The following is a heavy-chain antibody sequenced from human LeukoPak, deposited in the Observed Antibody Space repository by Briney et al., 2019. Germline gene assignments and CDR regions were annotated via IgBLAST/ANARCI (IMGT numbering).Heavy chain of an antibody. V-gene: IGHV4-4*07. CDR1: GGSISSYY. CDR3: ATHDYGNSRSEY. J-gene: IGHJ4*02. CDR2: IYSSGST. D-gene: IGHD3-16*01. Sequence: SETLSLTCTVSGGSISSYYWSWIRQPAGKGLEWIGRIYSSGSTNYNPSLKSRVTMSVDTSKNQFSLKLSSVTAADTAMYYCATHDYGNSRSEYWGQGTLVTVSS.